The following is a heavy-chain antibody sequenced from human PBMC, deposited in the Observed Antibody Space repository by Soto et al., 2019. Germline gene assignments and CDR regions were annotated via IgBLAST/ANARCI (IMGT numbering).Heavy chain of an antibody. D-gene: IGHD6-13*01. CDR2: ISGSGDST. V-gene: IGHV3-23*01. J-gene: IGHJ4*02. CDR1: GFTFSSYA. Sequence: EVQLLESGGALVQPGGSLRLSCAASGFTFSSYAMSWVRQAPGKGLEWVSSISGSGDSTHNADSVKGRFTISRDNAKNTLYLRLNSLTADDTAVYYCAKGGLYTGSWYEGYWGQGTLVTVSS. CDR3: AKGGLYTGSWYEGY.